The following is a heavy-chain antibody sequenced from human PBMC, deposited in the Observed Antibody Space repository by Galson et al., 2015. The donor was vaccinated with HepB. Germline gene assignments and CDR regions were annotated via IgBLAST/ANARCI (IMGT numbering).Heavy chain of an antibody. CDR2: ISYDGSNK. Sequence: SCAASGFTFSSYAMHWVRQAPGKGLEWVAVISYDGSNKYYADSVKGRFTISRDNSKNTLYLQMNSLRAEDTAVYYCARDITGYSSGWFDYWGQGTLVTVSS. V-gene: IGHV3-30-3*01. D-gene: IGHD6-19*01. CDR1: GFTFSSYA. J-gene: IGHJ4*02. CDR3: ARDITGYSSGWFDY.